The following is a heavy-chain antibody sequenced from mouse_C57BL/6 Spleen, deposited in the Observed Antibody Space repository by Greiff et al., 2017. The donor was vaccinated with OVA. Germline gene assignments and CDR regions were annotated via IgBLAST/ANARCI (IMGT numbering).Heavy chain of an antibody. CDR3: ARLVYYGSSEYYFDY. CDR1: GFNIKDYY. Sequence: EVQLQQSGAELVKPGASVKLSCTASGFNIKDYYMHWVKQRTEQGLEWIGRIDPEDGETKYAPKFQGKATITADTSSNTAYLQLSSLTSEDTAVYYCARLVYYGSSEYYFDYWGQGTTLTVSS. D-gene: IGHD1-1*01. J-gene: IGHJ2*01. CDR2: IDPEDGET. V-gene: IGHV14-2*01.